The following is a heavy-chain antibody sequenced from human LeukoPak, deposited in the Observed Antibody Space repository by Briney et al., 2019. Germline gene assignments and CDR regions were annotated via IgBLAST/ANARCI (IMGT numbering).Heavy chain of an antibody. D-gene: IGHD6-19*01. V-gene: IGHV3-7*01. J-gene: IGHJ1*01. CDR2: IKQDGSEK. CDR3: TRDGSGWSQH. CDR1: GFTFSSYA. Sequence: GGSLRLSCAASGFTFSSYAMSWVRQAPGKGLEWVANIKQDGSEKYYVDSVKGRFTISRDNAKNSLYLQMNSLRAEDTAVYYCTRDGSGWSQHWGQGTLVTVSS.